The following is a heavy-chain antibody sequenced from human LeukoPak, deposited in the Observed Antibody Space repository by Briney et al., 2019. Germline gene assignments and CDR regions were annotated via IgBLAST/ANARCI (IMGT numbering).Heavy chain of an antibody. Sequence: SESLSPTCTVSAGSISSYYWSWIRPPPGKGLQWNGYIYSSGTTNYNPSLKSRVTISVDTSKNQFSLKLSSVTAADTAVYYCARRSSSGPNYYYYMDVWGKGTTVTVSS. J-gene: IGHJ6*03. CDR1: AGSISSYY. CDR3: ARRSSSGPNYYYYMDV. CDR2: IYSSGTT. D-gene: IGHD6-6*01. V-gene: IGHV4-4*09.